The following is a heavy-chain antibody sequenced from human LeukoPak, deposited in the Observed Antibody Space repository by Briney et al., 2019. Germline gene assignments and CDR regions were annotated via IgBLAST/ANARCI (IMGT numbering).Heavy chain of an antibody. CDR3: ARDCIAAFHPSVWFDP. J-gene: IGHJ5*02. D-gene: IGHD6-25*01. V-gene: IGHV4-59*12. CDR1: GGSISSYY. CDR2: IYYSGST. Sequence: SETLSLTCTVSGGSISSYYWSWIRQPPGKGLEWIGYIYYSGSTNYNPSLKSRVTISVDTSKNQFSLKLSSVTAADTAVYYCARDCIAAFHPSVWFDPWGQGTLVTVSS.